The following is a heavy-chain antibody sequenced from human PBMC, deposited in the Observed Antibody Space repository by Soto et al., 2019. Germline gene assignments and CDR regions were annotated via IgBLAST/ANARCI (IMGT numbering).Heavy chain of an antibody. Sequence: GASVKVSCKASGGTFSSYAISWVRQAPGQGLEWIGGIIPIFGTANYAQKFQGRVTITADESTSTAYMELSSLRSEDTAVYYCARVTPAVAGTVGYYYYGMDVWGQGTTVTVSS. J-gene: IGHJ6*02. CDR1: GGTFSSYA. D-gene: IGHD6-19*01. CDR2: IIPIFGTA. V-gene: IGHV1-69*13. CDR3: ARVTPAVAGTVGYYYYGMDV.